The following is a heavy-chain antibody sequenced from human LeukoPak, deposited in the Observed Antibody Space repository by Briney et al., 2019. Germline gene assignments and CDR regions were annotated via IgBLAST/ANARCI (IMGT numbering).Heavy chain of an antibody. V-gene: IGHV1-18*01. CDR3: GRWSPNPNDS. J-gene: IGHJ5*01. D-gene: IGHD3-3*01. CDR2: ISAYNGRT. CDR1: GYTFINHG. Sequence: ASVKVSCKASGYTFINHGISWVRQAPGQGLEWMGWISAYNGRTEYAPNLQDRVTMTTDTSTTTAYMELRSLTSDDTAVYYCGRWSPNPNDSWGQGTLVTVSS.